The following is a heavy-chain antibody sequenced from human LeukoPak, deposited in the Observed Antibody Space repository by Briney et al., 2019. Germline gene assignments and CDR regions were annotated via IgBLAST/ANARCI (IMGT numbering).Heavy chain of an antibody. D-gene: IGHD3-10*01. CDR3: ARIDGSGSYYNDYYFVY. CDR2: IYPGDSDT. J-gene: IGHJ4*02. Sequence: GESLKISCQGSGYSFTSYWIAWVRVMPGKGLEWMWTIYPGDSDTRYSPSFQGQVTISADKSISTAYLQWTSLKASDSAMFYCARIDGSGSYYNDYYFVYWGQGTLVTVSS. V-gene: IGHV5-51*01. CDR1: GYSFTSYW.